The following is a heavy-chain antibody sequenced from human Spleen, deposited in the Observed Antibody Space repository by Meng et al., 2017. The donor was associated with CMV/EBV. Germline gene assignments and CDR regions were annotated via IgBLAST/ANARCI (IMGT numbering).Heavy chain of an antibody. Sequence: ASVKVSCKASGYIFTKYGVNWMRQAHGQGPEWMGWISAYNCDTMYAPKVQGSGTMTTDTSTSTAYMELRGLRSDDTAVYYCARDAGTIAVSGIGDYWGQGTLVTVSS. CDR1: GYIFTKYG. D-gene: IGHD6-19*01. V-gene: IGHV1-18*01. CDR2: ISAYNCDT. J-gene: IGHJ4*02. CDR3: ARDAGTIAVSGIGDY.